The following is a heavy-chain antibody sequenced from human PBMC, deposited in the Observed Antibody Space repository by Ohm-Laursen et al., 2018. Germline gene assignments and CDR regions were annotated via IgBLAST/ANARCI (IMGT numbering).Heavy chain of an antibody. Sequence: TLSLTCTVSGGSISSYYWSWIRQPAGKGLEWIGHMYISEGTNYNPSLKSRVTMSGDTSKNQFSLKLSFVTAADTAVHFCARVGGIPLGAFDIWGQGTMVTVSS. CDR3: ARVGGIPLGAFDI. V-gene: IGHV4-4*07. D-gene: IGHD3-10*01. CDR2: MYISEGT. J-gene: IGHJ3*02. CDR1: GGSISSYY.